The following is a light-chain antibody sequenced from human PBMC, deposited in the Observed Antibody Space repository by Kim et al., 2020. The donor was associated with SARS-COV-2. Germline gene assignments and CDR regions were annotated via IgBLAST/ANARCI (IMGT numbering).Light chain of an antibody. J-gene: IGKJ4*01. Sequence: IQLTQSPSSLSASVGDRVTITCRASLDISSYLTWYQQKPGKAPKLLIYAASTLQSGVPSRFSGSGSGTDFTLTISSLQPEDFAPYYCQQFNSFPLTFGGGTKVDIK. CDR3: QQFNSFPLT. V-gene: IGKV1-9*01. CDR1: LDISSY. CDR2: AAS.